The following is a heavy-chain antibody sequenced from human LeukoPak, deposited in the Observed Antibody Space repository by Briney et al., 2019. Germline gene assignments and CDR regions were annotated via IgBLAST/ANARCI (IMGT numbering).Heavy chain of an antibody. CDR1: GFTFSSYS. CDR3: ARIYGDYLNWFDP. D-gene: IGHD4-17*01. Sequence: PGGSLRLSCAASGFTFSSYSMNWVRQAPGKGLEWVSSISSSSSYIYYAGSVKGRFTISRDNAKNSLYLQMNSLRAEDTAVYYCARIYGDYLNWFDPWGQGTLVTVSS. J-gene: IGHJ5*02. CDR2: ISSSSSYI. V-gene: IGHV3-21*01.